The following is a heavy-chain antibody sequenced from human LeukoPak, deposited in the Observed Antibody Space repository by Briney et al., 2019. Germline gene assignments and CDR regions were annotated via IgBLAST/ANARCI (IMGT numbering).Heavy chain of an antibody. V-gene: IGHV4-34*01. J-gene: IGHJ5*02. CDR1: GGSFSGYY. CDR2: INHSGST. CDR3: ARGKIAARRLYNWFDP. D-gene: IGHD6-6*01. Sequence: SETLSLTCAVYGGSFSGYYWSWIRQPPGKGLEWIGEINHSGSTNYNPSLKSRVTISVDTSKNQFSLKLSSVTAADTAVYYCARGKIAARRLYNWFDPWGQGTLVTASS.